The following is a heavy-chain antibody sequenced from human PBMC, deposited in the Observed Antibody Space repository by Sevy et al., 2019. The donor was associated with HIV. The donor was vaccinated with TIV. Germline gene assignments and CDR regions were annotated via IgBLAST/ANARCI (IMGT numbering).Heavy chain of an antibody. V-gene: IGHV3-23*01. CDR1: GFTFSNYA. CDR3: AKVDVVVPVADYGMDV. CDR2: ISRSGGST. D-gene: IGHD2-2*01. J-gene: IGHJ6*02. Sequence: GGSLRLSCAASGFTFSNYAMSWVRQAPGKGLEWVSSISRSGGSTYYADSVKGRFTISRDNSKNTLYLQMNSLRGEDTAVYYCAKVDVVVPVADYGMDVWGQGTTVTVSS.